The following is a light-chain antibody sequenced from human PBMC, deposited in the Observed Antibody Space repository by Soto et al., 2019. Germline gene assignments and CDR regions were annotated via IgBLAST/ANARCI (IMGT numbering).Light chain of an antibody. CDR3: EQYYSTPPT. CDR1: QGVLYSSNNKNY. V-gene: IGKV4-1*01. Sequence: DIVMTQSPDSLAVSLGERATINCKSSQGVLYSSNNKNYLAWYQQRPGQPPKLLIYWASTRESGVPDRFSGRGSGTDFTLTISSLQAEDVAVYYCEQYYSTPPTFGQGTKLEIK. CDR2: WAS. J-gene: IGKJ2*01.